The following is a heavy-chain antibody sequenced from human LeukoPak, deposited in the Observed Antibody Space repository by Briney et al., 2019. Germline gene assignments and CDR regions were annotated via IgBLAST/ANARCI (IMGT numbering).Heavy chain of an antibody. D-gene: IGHD3-10*01. CDR2: IYNNGNT. CDR3: ARSGFTSYDY. V-gene: IGHV4-59*01. Sequence: SETRTSPCTVSGGSISSSDCSWSRQPPGKGLEWIGYIYNNGNTNYNPSLKSRVTISLDTSKNQFSLNLNSVTAADTAVYDCARSGFTSYDYWGQGTLVSVSS. J-gene: IGHJ4*02. CDR1: GGSISSSD.